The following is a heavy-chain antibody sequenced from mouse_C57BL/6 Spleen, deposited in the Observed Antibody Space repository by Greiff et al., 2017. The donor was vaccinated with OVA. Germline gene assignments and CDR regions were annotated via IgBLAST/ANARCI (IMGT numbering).Heavy chain of an antibody. CDR1: GYTFTSYW. CDR3: ARSPLITTVVADAMDY. V-gene: IGHV1-52*01. Sequence: VKLQQSGAELVRPGSSVKLSCKASGYTFTSYWMHWVKQRPIQGLEWIGNIDPSDSETHYNQKFKDKATLTVDKSSSTAYMQLSSLTSEDSAVYYCARSPLITTVVADAMDYWGQGTSVTVSS. D-gene: IGHD1-1*01. J-gene: IGHJ4*01. CDR2: IDPSDSET.